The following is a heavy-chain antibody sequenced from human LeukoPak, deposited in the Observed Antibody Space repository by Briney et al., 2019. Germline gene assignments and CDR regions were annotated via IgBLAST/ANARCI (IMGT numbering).Heavy chain of an antibody. J-gene: IGHJ6*03. CDR3: ARVRYDILTYYYYYYMDV. CDR2: IYFSGGT. Sequence: SETLSLTCTVSGDSISSSNCYWGWIRQPPGKGLEWIGSIYFSGGTYYNASLKSRVTISVDTSKNQFSLKLSSVTAADTAVYYCARVRYDILTYYYYYYMDVWGKGTTVTVSS. D-gene: IGHD3-9*01. V-gene: IGHV4-39*07. CDR1: GDSISSSNCY.